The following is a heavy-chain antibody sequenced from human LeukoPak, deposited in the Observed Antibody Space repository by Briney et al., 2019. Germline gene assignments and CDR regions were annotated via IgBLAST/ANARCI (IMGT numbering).Heavy chain of an antibody. CDR1: GFTFSGHW. J-gene: IGHJ4*02. CDR2: ITPDGNAA. V-gene: IGHV3-74*03. D-gene: IGHD2-15*01. CDR3: TRSGYSNGYDY. Sequence: GGPLRLSCVASGFTFSGHWMHWVRQVPGKGLMAVSRITPDGNAAAYADSVKGRFTISRDNAKNTLYLEMNSLTAEDTALYHCTRSGYSNGYDYWGQGTLVTVSS.